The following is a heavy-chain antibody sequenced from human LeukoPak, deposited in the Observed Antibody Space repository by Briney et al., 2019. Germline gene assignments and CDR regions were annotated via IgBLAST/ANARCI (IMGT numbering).Heavy chain of an antibody. V-gene: IGHV4-4*07. CDR3: ARGRYCSADICSGGDAFDI. D-gene: IGHD2-15*01. Sequence: SETLSLTCTVSGASVSSDYWTWIRQPAGKGLEWIGRVYISGSPINNPSLKSRVTTSVDMSKNQFSLKLSSVTAADTAVYYCARGRYCSADICSGGDAFDIWGQGTMVSVSS. CDR1: GASVSSDY. CDR2: VYISGSP. J-gene: IGHJ3*02.